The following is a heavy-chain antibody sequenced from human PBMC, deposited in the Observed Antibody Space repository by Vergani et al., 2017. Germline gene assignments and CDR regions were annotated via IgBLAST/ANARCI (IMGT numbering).Heavy chain of an antibody. D-gene: IGHD3-3*01. CDR3: ARGGWDFWSGYSVDY. V-gene: IGHV4-30-2*01. J-gene: IGHJ4*02. Sequence: QLQLQESGSGLVKPSQTLSLTCAVSGGSISSGGYSWSWIRQPPGKGLEWIGYIYHSGSTYYNPSLKSRVTISVDRSKNQFSLKLRSVTAADTAVYYCARGGWDFWSGYSVDYWGQGTLVTVSS. CDR1: GGSISSGGYS. CDR2: IYHSGST.